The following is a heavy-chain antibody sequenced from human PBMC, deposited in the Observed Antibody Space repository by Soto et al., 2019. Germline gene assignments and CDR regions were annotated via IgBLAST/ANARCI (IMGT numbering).Heavy chain of an antibody. Sequence: ASVKVSCKASGYTFTGYYMHWVRQAPGQGLEWMGWINPNSGGTNYAQKFQGRVTMTRDTSISTAYMELSRLRSDDTAVYYCARDTTYSSSRDYFDYWGQGTLVTVSS. CDR2: INPNSGGT. CDR1: GYTFTGYY. J-gene: IGHJ4*02. D-gene: IGHD6-13*01. CDR3: ARDTTYSSSRDYFDY. V-gene: IGHV1-2*02.